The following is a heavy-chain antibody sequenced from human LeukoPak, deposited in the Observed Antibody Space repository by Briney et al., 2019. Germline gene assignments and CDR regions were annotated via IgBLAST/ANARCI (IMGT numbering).Heavy chain of an antibody. CDR1: GGSISSGSYY. V-gene: IGHV4-61*02. CDR3: ARAVGGGAFDI. D-gene: IGHD1-26*01. Sequence: SETLSLTCTVSGGSISSGSYYWSWIRQPAGKGLEWIRRIYTSGSTNYNPSLKSRVTISADTSKNQFSLKLSSVTAADTAVYYCARAVGGGAFDIWGQGTMVTVSS. CDR2: IYTSGST. J-gene: IGHJ3*02.